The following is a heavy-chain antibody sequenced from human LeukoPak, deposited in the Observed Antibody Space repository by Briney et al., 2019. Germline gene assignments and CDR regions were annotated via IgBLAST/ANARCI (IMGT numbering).Heavy chain of an antibody. CDR1: GLTFSTYA. J-gene: IGHJ6*03. CDR3: AKGPPPSQFYYYLDV. V-gene: IGHV3-23*01. Sequence: GGSLRLSCAASGLTFSTYAMTWVRQAPGKGLEWVSTLSDSGGSTYYADSVKGRFTISRDNPKNTLYLEVNSLRAEDTAVYYCAKGPPPSQFYYYLDVWGKGTTVTVSS. CDR2: LSDSGGST.